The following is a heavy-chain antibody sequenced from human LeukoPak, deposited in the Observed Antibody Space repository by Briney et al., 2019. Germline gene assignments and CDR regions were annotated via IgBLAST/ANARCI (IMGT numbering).Heavy chain of an antibody. Sequence: AASVKVSCKASGYTFTGYYMHWVRQAPGQGLEWMGRINPNSGGTNYAQKFQGRVTMTGDTSISTAYMELSRLRSDDTAVYYCARGDVRSGAQAGTNSYAFDIWGQGTMVTVSS. J-gene: IGHJ3*02. V-gene: IGHV1-2*06. D-gene: IGHD2-15*01. CDR3: ARGDVRSGAQAGTNSYAFDI. CDR2: INPNSGGT. CDR1: GYTFTGYY.